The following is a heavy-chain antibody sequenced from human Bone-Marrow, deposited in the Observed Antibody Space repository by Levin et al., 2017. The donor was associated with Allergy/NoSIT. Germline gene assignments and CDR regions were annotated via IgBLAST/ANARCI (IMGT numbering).Heavy chain of an antibody. CDR2: IYWDDDK. CDR1: FFSLTSRGMG. J-gene: IGHJ1*01. D-gene: IGHD3-22*01. Sequence: SFPPLFPPPPPLPLPFPFSFFSLTSRGMGVGWIRQPPGKALEWIALIYWDDDKRYSPSLPSRLTITKDTSKNQVVLTLTNMDPVDTGTYYCAHGSYFDDIGYYYAEYFQHWGQGTLVTVSS. CDR3: AHGSYFDDIGYYYAEYFQH. V-gene: IGHV2-5*02.